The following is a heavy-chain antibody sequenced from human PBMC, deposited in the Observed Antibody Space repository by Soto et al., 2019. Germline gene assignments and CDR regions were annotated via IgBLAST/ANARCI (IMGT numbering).Heavy chain of an antibody. V-gene: IGHV1-8*01. D-gene: IGHD4-17*01. CDR3: ARSPYDYGDYVSVGDYYYMDV. CDR1: GYTFTSYD. J-gene: IGHJ6*03. CDR2: MNPNSGNT. Sequence: ASVKVSCKASGYTFTSYDINWVRQATGQGLEWMGWMNPNSGNTGYAQKFQGRVTMTRNTSISTAYMELSSLRSEDTAVYYCARSPYDYGDYVSVGDYYYMDVWGKGTTVTVSS.